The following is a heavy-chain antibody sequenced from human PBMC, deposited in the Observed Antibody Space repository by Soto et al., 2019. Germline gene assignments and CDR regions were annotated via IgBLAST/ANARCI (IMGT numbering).Heavy chain of an antibody. Sequence: EVQLVESGGGLVQPGGSLRLSCAASGFSFREYEMNWARQAPGKGLEWISYISSSGTNIKYSDSVQGRFTISRDTARNSLYLQMNILSGEDTAVYYCARRIWTRAVVVVATRGVFDLWGQGTMVTVSS. D-gene: IGHD2-15*01. V-gene: IGHV3-48*03. J-gene: IGHJ3*01. CDR1: GFSFREYE. CDR2: ISSSGTNI. CDR3: ARRIWTRAVVVVATRGVFDL.